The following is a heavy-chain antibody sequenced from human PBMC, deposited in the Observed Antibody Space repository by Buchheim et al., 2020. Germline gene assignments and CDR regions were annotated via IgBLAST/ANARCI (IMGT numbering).Heavy chain of an antibody. CDR3: ARDLSGYCSSTSYLSSNWFDP. V-gene: IGHV4-30-4*01. CDR1: GGSISSGDYY. D-gene: IGHD2-2*01. CDR2: IYYSGST. Sequence: QVQLQESGPGLVKPSQTLSLTCTVSGGSISSGDYYWSWIRQPPGKGLEWIGYIYYSGSTYYNPSLKSRVTISVYTSQNQFSLKLSSVTAADTAVYYCARDLSGYCSSTSYLSSNWFDPWGQGTL. J-gene: IGHJ5*02.